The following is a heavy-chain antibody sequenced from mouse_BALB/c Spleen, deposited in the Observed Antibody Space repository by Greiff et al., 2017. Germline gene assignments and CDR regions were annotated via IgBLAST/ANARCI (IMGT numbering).Heavy chain of an antibody. Sequence: VQLQQSGPELVKPGASVKISCKASGYTFTDYYINWVKQKPGQGLEWIGWIYPGSGNTKYNEKFKGKATLTVDTSSSTAYMQLSSLTSEDTAVYFCARGPVYYGYLYFDYWGQGTTLTVSS. CDR3: ARGPVYYGYLYFDY. CDR2: IYPGSGNT. CDR1: GYTFTDYY. D-gene: IGHD1-2*01. V-gene: IGHV1-84*02. J-gene: IGHJ2*01.